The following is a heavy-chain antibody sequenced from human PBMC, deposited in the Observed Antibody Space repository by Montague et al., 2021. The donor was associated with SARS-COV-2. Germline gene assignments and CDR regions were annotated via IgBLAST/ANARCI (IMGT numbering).Heavy chain of an antibody. CDR1: GGSISSSSYY. CDR2: IYYSGST. D-gene: IGHD3-10*01. Sequence: SETLSLTCTVSGGSISSSSYYWGWIRQPPGKGLEWIGSIYYSGSTYYNPSLKVRVTVSVDTSKNQFSLKLSSVTAADTAVYYYARESGSGSYLVYWGQGTLVTVSS. CDR3: ARESGSGSYLVY. V-gene: IGHV4-39*01. J-gene: IGHJ4*02.